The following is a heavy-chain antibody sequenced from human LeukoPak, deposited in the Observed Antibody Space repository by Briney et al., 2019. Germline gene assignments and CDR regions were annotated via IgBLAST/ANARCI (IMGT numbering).Heavy chain of an antibody. J-gene: IGHJ6*03. Sequence: ASVKVSCKVSGYTLTELSMHWVRQAPGKGLEWMGGFDPEDGETIYAQKFQGRVTMTEDTSTDTAYMELSSLRSEDTAVYYCATGSIVVVPTEYYYMDVWGKGTTVTVSS. V-gene: IGHV1-24*01. CDR1: GYTLTELS. CDR3: ATGSIVVVPTEYYYMDV. D-gene: IGHD2-2*01. CDR2: FDPEDGET.